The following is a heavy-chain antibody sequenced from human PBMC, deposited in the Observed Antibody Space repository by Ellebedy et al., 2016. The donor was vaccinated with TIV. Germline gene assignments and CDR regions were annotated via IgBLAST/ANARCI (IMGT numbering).Heavy chain of an antibody. CDR2: ISAHSGDT. CDR1: GYTFTSYR. Sequence: AASVKVSCKASGYTFTSYRISWVRQAPGQGLEWMGWISAHSGDTNYAEKFQGRVTVSRDTSASTAYMELRSLRSDDTAVYYCAREIMGATGDYFDYWGQGTRVTVSS. D-gene: IGHD1-26*01. J-gene: IGHJ4*02. V-gene: IGHV1-18*01. CDR3: AREIMGATGDYFDY.